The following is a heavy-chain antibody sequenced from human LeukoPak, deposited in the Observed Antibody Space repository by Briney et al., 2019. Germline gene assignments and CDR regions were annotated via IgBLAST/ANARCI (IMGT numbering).Heavy chain of an antibody. CDR3: ARDLVGWGDSAYNWFDP. D-gene: IGHD2-8*02. CDR2: IYYSGST. J-gene: IGHJ5*02. V-gene: IGHV4-30-4*08. Sequence: ASETLSLTCTVSGGSISSGDYYWSWIRQPPGKGLEWIGYIYYSGSTYCNPSLKSRVTISVDTSKNQFSLKLSSVTAADTAVYYCARDLVGWGDSAYNWFDPWGQGTLVTVSS. CDR1: GGSISSGDYY.